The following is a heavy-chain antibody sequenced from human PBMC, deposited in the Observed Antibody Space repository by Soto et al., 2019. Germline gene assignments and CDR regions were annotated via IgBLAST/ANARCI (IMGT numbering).Heavy chain of an antibody. D-gene: IGHD1-26*01. CDR1: GFTFSTYG. J-gene: IGHJ6*02. CDR2: IWYDGRNK. CDR3: ARSVSGSFGMDV. Sequence: QVQLVESGGGVVQPGRSLRLSCAASGFTFSTYGMQWVRQAPGKGLEWVAVIWYDGRNKDHAESVKGRFTISRDNSKNTLYLQMNSLRAEDTAVYYCARSVSGSFGMDVWGQGTAFTVSS. V-gene: IGHV3-33*01.